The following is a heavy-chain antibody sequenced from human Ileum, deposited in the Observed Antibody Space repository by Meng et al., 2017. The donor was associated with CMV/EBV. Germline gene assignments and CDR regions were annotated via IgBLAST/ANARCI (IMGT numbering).Heavy chain of an antibody. D-gene: IGHD3-16*01. Sequence: ASGFTCSSYGMHWVRQAPGKGLEWVAFIRYDGSNKYYADSVKGRFTISRDNSKNTLYLQMNSLRAEDTAVYYCAKDGGLGSSFLDYWGQGTLVTVSS. CDR1: GFTCSSYG. V-gene: IGHV3-30*02. CDR2: IRYDGSNK. CDR3: AKDGGLGSSFLDY. J-gene: IGHJ4*02.